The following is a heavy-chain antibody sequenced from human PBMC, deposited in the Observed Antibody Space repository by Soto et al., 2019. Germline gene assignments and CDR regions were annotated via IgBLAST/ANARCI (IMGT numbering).Heavy chain of an antibody. J-gene: IGHJ6*02. CDR3: ARYDSSGYYWPYYYYGMDV. D-gene: IGHD3-22*01. CDR1: GFTFSNYA. V-gene: IGHV3-23*01. CDR2: IGGSGDDI. Sequence: GGSLRLSCAASGFTFSNYALTWVRQVPGRGLEWVSAIGGSGDDIFYADSVKGRFTTSRDNSKNTLFLQMNSLRAEDTAVYYCARYDSSGYYWPYYYYGMDVWGQGTTVTVSS.